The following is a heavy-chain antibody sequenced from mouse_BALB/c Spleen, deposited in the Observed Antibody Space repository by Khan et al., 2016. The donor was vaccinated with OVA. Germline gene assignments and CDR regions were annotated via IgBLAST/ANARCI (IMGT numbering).Heavy chain of an antibody. V-gene: IGHV2-2*02. J-gene: IGHJ3*01. CDR3: ARRGYDYGRGALFAY. Sequence: QVQLQQSGPGPVQPSQSLSITCTVSGFSLSNYSVHWVRQSPGKGLEWLGVIWSAGSTDYNAAFISRLTISKDNSRSQVFFKMNSLQPNDTAIYYCARRGYDYGRGALFAYWGQGTLVTVSA. CDR1: GFSLSNYS. D-gene: IGHD2-4*01. CDR2: IWSAGST.